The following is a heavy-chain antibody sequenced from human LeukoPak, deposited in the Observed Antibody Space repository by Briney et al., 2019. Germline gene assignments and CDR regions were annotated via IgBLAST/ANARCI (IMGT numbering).Heavy chain of an antibody. CDR2: IYNSGST. D-gene: IGHD3-10*01. J-gene: IGHJ5*02. Sequence: SETLSLTCTVSGGSISSYYWSWIRQPPEKGLEWIGFIYNSGSTNYNPSLKSRVTISIDTSKNQFSLKLSSVTAADTAVYYCARDMAGGGWFDPWGRGTLVTVSS. V-gene: IGHV4-59*01. CDR1: GGSISSYY. CDR3: ARDMAGGGWFDP.